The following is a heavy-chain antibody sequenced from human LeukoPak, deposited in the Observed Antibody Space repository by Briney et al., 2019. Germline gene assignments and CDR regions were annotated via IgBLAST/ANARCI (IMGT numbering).Heavy chain of an antibody. D-gene: IGHD3-10*01. Sequence: SQTLSLTCTVSGGSISSGDYYWSWIRQPPGEGLEWIGYIYYSGSTYYNPSLKSRVTISVDTSKNQFSLKLSSVTAADTAVYYCARDNHGSGIIFDYWGQGTLVTVSS. CDR3: ARDNHGSGIIFDY. CDR2: IYYSGST. CDR1: GGSISSGDYY. J-gene: IGHJ4*02. V-gene: IGHV4-30-4*08.